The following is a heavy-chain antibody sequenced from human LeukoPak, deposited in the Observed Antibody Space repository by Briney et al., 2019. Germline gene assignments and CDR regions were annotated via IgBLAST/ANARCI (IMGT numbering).Heavy chain of an antibody. Sequence: SETLSLTCTVSGGSISSYYWSWIRQPPGKGLEWIGYIYYSGSTNYNPSLKSRVTISVDTSKNQFSLKLSSVTAADTAVYYCARHPGTPADYLDYWGQGTLVTVSS. CDR3: ARHPGTPADYLDY. V-gene: IGHV4-59*08. J-gene: IGHJ4*02. CDR2: IYYSGST. CDR1: GGSISSYY. D-gene: IGHD1-1*01.